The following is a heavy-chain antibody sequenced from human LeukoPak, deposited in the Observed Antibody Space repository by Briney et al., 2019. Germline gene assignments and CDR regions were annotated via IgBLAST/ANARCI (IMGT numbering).Heavy chain of an antibody. CDR1: GGALSSSNW. J-gene: IGHJ3*02. CDR2: TYHSGST. CDR3: ARSHTEYGDNDAFDI. V-gene: IGHV4-4*02. D-gene: IGHD4-17*01. Sequence: PSETLSLTCAVSGGALSSSNWWSWVRQPPGKGREGIGETYHSGSTNYNPSLKSRVTISVDKSKNQFSLKLSSVTAADTAVYYCARSHTEYGDNDAFDIWGQGTMVTVSS.